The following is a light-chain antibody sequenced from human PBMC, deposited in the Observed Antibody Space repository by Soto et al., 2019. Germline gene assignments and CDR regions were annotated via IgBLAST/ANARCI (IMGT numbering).Light chain of an antibody. V-gene: IGKV3-20*01. CDR3: QQYGSSPMT. CDR2: GAS. Sequence: EIVLTQSPGTLSLSPGERATPPCGPGRRVAGATLAWYQQKPGQAPRLLIYGASSRATGIPDRFSGSGSGTDFTLTISRLEPEDFAVYYCQQYGSSPMTFGQGTKVEIK. CDR1: RRVAGAT. J-gene: IGKJ1*01.